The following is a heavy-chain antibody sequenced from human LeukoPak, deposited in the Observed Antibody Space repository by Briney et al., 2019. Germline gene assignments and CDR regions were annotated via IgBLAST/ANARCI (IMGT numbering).Heavy chain of an antibody. CDR2: INPYNGNT. Sequence: ASVKVSCKASGYSFTSYGITWVRHAPGQGLEWMGWINPYNGNTNYAQKLQGRVTMTTDTSTSTAYMDLRSLRSDDTVVYYCARERSGWFFSNWGQGTLVTVSS. CDR1: GYSFTSYG. D-gene: IGHD6-19*01. CDR3: ARERSGWFFSN. J-gene: IGHJ4*02. V-gene: IGHV1-18*01.